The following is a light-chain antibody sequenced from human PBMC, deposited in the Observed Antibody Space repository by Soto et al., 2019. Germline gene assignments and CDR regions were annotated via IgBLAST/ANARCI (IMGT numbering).Light chain of an antibody. CDR3: QQATTFPT. J-gene: IGKJ1*01. CDR2: GAS. CDR1: QAFSSW. Sequence: DIQMTQSPSSVSASVGDRVTITCRASQAFSSWLAWYQQKPGKAPKLLIYGASSLQSGVPSRFSGSGSGTDFTLTISSLQPEDFATYYCQQATTFPTFGQGTKVEIK. V-gene: IGKV1-12*01.